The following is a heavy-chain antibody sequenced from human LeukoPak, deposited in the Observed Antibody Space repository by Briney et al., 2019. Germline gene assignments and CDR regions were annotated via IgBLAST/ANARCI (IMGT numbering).Heavy chain of an antibody. CDR3: AKVLVVVVPAAIGT. Sequence: PGGSLRLSCAASGFTFSSYWMHWVRQAPGKGLVWVTRINTDGSSTSYADSVKGRFTISRDNSKNTLYLQMNSLRAEDTAVYYCAKVLVVVVPAAIGTWGQGTLVTVSS. CDR2: INTDGSST. V-gene: IGHV3-74*01. CDR1: GFTFSSYW. D-gene: IGHD2-2*02. J-gene: IGHJ5*02.